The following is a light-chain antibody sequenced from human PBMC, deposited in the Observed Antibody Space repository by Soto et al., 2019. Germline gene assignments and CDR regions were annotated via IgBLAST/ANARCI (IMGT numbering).Light chain of an antibody. CDR3: QQSYSTPRT. V-gene: IGKV1-39*01. Sequence: DNHMTQSPSYLSESVGDRVTITCRASQSISSYLNWYQQQPGKAPKLLIYAASTLQGGVPSRFNGSGSGTDFTLTISSLQPEDFATYSCQQSYSTPRTFGQGTKVDSK. CDR2: AAS. CDR1: QSISSY. J-gene: IGKJ1*01.